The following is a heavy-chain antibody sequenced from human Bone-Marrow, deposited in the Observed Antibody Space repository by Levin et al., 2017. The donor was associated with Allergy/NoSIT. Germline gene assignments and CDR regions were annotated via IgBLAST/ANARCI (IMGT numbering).Heavy chain of an antibody. CDR3: ARSPPGVSLRPFHI. J-gene: IGHJ3*02. Sequence: SVKVSCQISGGTFSNYAISWVRQAPGQGLEWMGRIIPIFGSTNFAQKFQGRVTVTADESTATAYMGLSSLRSEDTAIYYCARSPPGVSLRPFHIWGQGTLVTVSS. CDR2: IIPIFGST. CDR1: GGTFSNYA. V-gene: IGHV1-69*13. D-gene: IGHD6-13*01.